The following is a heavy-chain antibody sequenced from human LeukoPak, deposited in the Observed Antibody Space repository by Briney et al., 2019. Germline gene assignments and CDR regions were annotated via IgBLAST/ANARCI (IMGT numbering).Heavy chain of an antibody. Sequence: SETLSLTCAVYGGSFSGYYWSWIRQPPGKGLEWLGEINHSGSTNYNPSLKSRVTISVDTSKNQFSLKLSSVTAADTAVYYCARGPRARTGTTRYYYYYMDVWGKGTTVTVSS. CDR1: GGSFSGYY. CDR3: ARGPRARTGTTRYYYYYMDV. V-gene: IGHV4-34*01. J-gene: IGHJ6*03. D-gene: IGHD1-1*01. CDR2: INHSGST.